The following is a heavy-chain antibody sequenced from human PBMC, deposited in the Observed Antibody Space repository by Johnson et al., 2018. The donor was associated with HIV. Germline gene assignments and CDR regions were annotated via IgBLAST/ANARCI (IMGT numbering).Heavy chain of an antibody. CDR2: ISYDGSNK. Sequence: QLVESGGGVVQPGRSLRLSCAASGFTFSSYAMHWVRQAPGKGLEWVAVISYDGSNKYYADSVKGRFTISRDNSKNTLYLQMNSLRAEDTAVYYCARDPYYYGSGSHGVFDSWGQGTMVTVSS. V-gene: IGHV3-30-3*01. D-gene: IGHD3-10*01. CDR3: ARDPYYYGSGSHGVFDS. J-gene: IGHJ3*02. CDR1: GFTFSSYA.